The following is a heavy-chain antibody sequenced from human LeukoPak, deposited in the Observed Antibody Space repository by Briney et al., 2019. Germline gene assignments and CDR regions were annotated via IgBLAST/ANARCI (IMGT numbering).Heavy chain of an antibody. CDR1: GGSISSYY. V-gene: IGHV4-59*01. CDR3: ARGGYSGYDSVYYMDV. J-gene: IGHJ6*03. D-gene: IGHD5-12*01. Sequence: PSETLSLTXTVSGGSISSYYWSWIRQPPGKGLEWIGYIYYSGSTNYNPSLKSRVTISVDTSKNQFSLKLSSVTAADTAVYYCARGGYSGYDSVYYMDVWGKGTTATVSS. CDR2: IYYSGST.